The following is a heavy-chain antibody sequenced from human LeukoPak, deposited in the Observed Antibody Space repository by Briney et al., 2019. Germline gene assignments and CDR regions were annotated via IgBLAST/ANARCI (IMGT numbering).Heavy chain of an antibody. CDR2: IIPILGIA. V-gene: IGHV1-69*04. CDR1: GGTFSSYA. Sequence: SVKVSCKASGGTFSSYAISWVRQAPGQGLEWMGRIIPILGIANYAQKFQGRVTITADKSTSTAYMELSSLRSEDTAVYYCARDTLVDTAMDRNYYGMDVWGQGTTVTVSS. J-gene: IGHJ6*02. CDR3: ARDTLVDTAMDRNYYGMDV. D-gene: IGHD5-18*01.